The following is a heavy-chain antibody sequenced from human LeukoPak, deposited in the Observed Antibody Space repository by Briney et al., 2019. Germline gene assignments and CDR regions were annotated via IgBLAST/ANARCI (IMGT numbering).Heavy chain of an antibody. CDR2: IYSSGST. D-gene: IGHD5-18*01. J-gene: IGHJ4*02. CDR1: GGSISANY. V-gene: IGHV4-4*07. Sequence: SETLSLTCTVSGGSISANYWIWMRQPAGKGLEYIGRIYSSGSTNYNPSLKSRVTMSVDTSKNQFSLKLSSVTAADTAVYYCARGGYSYGYPSHPNDYWGQGTLVTVSS. CDR3: ARGGYSYGYPSHPNDY.